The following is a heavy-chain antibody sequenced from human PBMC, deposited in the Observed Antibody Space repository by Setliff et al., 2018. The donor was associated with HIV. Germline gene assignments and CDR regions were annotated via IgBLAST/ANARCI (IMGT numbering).Heavy chain of an antibody. J-gene: IGHJ4*02. Sequence: SETLSLTCTVSGGSISSSGPGYYWGWVRQPPGGGLEWIGSVYYSGSTYYNPSLRSRVTISVDTSKDQVSLRLTSMTAADTAVYYCARTQPDTIFGVVTFDYWGQGKMVTVSS. CDR1: GGSISSSGPGYY. D-gene: IGHD3-3*01. V-gene: IGHV4-39*01. CDR2: VYYSGST. CDR3: ARTQPDTIFGVVTFDY.